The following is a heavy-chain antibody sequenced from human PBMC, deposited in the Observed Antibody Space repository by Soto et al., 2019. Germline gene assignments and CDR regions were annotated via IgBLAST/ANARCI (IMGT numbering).Heavy chain of an antibody. CDR1: GNTLTNYY. CDR3: ASRDLSYSDFWSGYSLDYGMDV. V-gene: IGHV1-46*01. Sequence: ASVKVSCKXSGNTLTNYYMQWVRQAPGQGLEWMGIINPSGDSTGYAQKFQGRVKITRDTSTSTVYMELSSLRSDDSAVYFCASRDLSYSDFWSGYSLDYGMDVWGQGTTVTVSS. J-gene: IGHJ6*02. CDR2: INPSGDST. D-gene: IGHD3-3*01.